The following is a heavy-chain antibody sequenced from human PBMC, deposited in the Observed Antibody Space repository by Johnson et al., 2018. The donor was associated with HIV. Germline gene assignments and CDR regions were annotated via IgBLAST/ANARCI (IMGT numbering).Heavy chain of an antibody. CDR3: ARVQIISGFNWHYYESSIDAVDI. CDR2: IRSSGSTI. J-gene: IGHJ3*02. V-gene: IGHV3-11*04. D-gene: IGHD3-22*01. CDR1: GFTFSDYS. Sequence: QVQLVESGGGLVKPGGSLRVSCAASGFTFSDYSMSWFRQAPGKGLEWVSYIRSSGSTIYYADSVKGRFTISRDNAKNSLYLQMNSLRAEDTAVYYCARVQIISGFNWHYYESSIDAVDIWGQGTMVTVSS.